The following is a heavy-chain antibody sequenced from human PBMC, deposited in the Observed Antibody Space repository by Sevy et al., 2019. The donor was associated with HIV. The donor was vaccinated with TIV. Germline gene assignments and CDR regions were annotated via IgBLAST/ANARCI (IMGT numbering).Heavy chain of an antibody. CDR3: ARRSYSYGYLYRMAV. CDR2: IYPGDSDT. CDR1: GYSFTSYW. D-gene: IGHD5-18*01. J-gene: IGHJ6*02. V-gene: IGHV5-51*01. Sequence: GESLKISCKGSGYSFTSYWIGWVRQMPGKGLEWMGIIYPGDSDTRYSPSFQGQVTISADKSISTAYLQWSSLKASDTAMYYRARRSYSYGYLYRMAVWGQGTTVTVSS.